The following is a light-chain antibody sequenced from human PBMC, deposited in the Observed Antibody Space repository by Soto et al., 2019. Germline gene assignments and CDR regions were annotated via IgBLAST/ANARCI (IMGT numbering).Light chain of an antibody. V-gene: IGKV1-5*03. J-gene: IGKJ1*01. Sequence: DIQMTQSPSTLSGSVGDRVTITCRASQTISSWLAWYQQKPGKAPKLLIYKASTVKSGVPSRFSGSGSGTEFTLTISSLQPDDFATYYCQHYNSYSEAFGQGTKVEIK. CDR2: KAS. CDR3: QHYNSYSEA. CDR1: QTISSW.